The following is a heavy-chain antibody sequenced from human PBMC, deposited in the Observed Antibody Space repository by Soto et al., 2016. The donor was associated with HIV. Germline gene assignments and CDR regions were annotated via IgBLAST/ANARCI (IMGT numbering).Heavy chain of an antibody. CDR1: GFTFINYA. D-gene: IGHD3-9*01. CDR2: ISNTGGST. CDR3: VLSVTGGYYYGMDV. J-gene: IGHJ6*02. V-gene: IGHV3-64*01. Sequence: EVQLVESGGGLVQPGGSLRLSCAASGFTFINYAMHWVRQAPGEGLEYVSAISNTGGSTYYANSVKGRFTISRDNSKNTLYLQMGSLRAEDTAVYYCVLSVTGGYYYGMDVWGQGTNGHRLL.